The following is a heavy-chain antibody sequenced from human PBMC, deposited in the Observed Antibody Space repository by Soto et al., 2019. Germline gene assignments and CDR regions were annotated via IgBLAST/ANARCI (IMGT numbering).Heavy chain of an antibody. Sequence: GGSLRLSCATSGFTFSSYAMSWVRQAPGKGLVWVSRINSDGSSTSYADYVKGRFTISRDNAKNTLYLQMNSLRAEDTAVYYCAIRASYYDSSGYFDYWGQGTLVTVSS. V-gene: IGHV3-74*01. CDR3: AIRASYYDSSGYFDY. CDR2: INSDGSST. J-gene: IGHJ4*02. CDR1: GFTFSSYA. D-gene: IGHD3-22*01.